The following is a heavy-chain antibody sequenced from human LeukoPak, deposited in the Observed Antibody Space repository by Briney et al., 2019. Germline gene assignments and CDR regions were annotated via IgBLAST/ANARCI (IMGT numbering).Heavy chain of an antibody. D-gene: IGHD3-22*01. V-gene: IGHV3-30-3*01. Sequence: GGSLRLSCAASGFTFSSYAMHWVRQAPGKGLEWVAVISYDGSNKHYADSVKGRFTISRDNSRNTLYLQMNSLRAEDTAVYYCARDGPTSYYYDSGAFDIWGQGTMVTVSS. CDR2: ISYDGSNK. J-gene: IGHJ3*02. CDR1: GFTFSSYA. CDR3: ARDGPTSYYYDSGAFDI.